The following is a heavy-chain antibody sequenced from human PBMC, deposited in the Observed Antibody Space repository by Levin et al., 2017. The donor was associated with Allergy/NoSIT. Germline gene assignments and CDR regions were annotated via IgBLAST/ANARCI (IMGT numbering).Heavy chain of an antibody. Sequence: GGSLRLSCAGSGFTFSSYAMSWVRQAPGKGLEWVSAIRDSGDNTYYADSVKDRFTISRDNSKNTLYLQMNSLRGEDTAVYYCAREPFSSTDYYFYFGMDVWGQGTTVTVSS. V-gene: IGHV3-23*01. D-gene: IGHD2-2*01. CDR2: IRDSGDNT. CDR1: GFTFSSYA. J-gene: IGHJ6*02. CDR3: AREPFSSTDYYFYFGMDV.